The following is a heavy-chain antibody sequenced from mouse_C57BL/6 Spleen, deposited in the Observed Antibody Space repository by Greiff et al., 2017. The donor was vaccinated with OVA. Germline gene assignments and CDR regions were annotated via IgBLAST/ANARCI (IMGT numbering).Heavy chain of an antibody. CDR2: IDPSDSET. CDR3: AREGSSTTVVAPYWYFDV. Sequence: VKLQQPGAELVRPGSSVKLSCKASGYTFTSYWMHWVKQRPIQGLEWVGNIDPSDSETHYNQKFKDKATLTVDKSSRTAYMQLSSLTSEDSAVYYCAREGSSTTVVAPYWYFDVWGTGTTVTVSS. CDR1: GYTFTSYW. V-gene: IGHV1-52*01. J-gene: IGHJ1*03. D-gene: IGHD1-1*01.